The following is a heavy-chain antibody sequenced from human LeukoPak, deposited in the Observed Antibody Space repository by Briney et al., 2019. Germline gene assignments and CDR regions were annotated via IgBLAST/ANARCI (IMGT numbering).Heavy chain of an antibody. Sequence: PGGSLRLSCAASGFTFSIYAMSWVRQAPGKGLEWVSAISGGSGSTTYYADSVKGRCTISRDNSKNTLYLQMNSLRAEDTAVYYCAREARLLDPRTKSLDYWGQGTLVTVSS. CDR1: GFTFSIYA. CDR3: AREARLLDPRTKSLDY. D-gene: IGHD3-22*01. CDR2: ISGGSGSTT. J-gene: IGHJ4*02. V-gene: IGHV3-23*01.